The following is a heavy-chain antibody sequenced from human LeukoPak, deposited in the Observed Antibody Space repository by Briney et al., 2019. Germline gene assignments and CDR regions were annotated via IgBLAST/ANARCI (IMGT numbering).Heavy chain of an antibody. Sequence: ASVKVSCKTSGYSFTGYYIHWVRQATGQGLEWMGWMNPNSGNTGYAQKFQGRVTMTRNTSISTAYMELSSLRSEDTAVYYCARGEDSYGNDYWGQGTLVTVSS. CDR3: ARGEDSYGNDY. CDR2: MNPNSGNT. J-gene: IGHJ4*02. D-gene: IGHD5-18*01. CDR1: GYSFTGYY. V-gene: IGHV1-8*02.